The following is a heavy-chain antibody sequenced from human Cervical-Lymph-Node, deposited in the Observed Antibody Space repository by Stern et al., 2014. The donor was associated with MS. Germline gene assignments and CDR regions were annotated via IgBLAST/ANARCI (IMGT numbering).Heavy chain of an antibody. CDR3: STDLPPMVDSSDY. Sequence: EVQLVESGGGLVKPGGSLRLSCAVSGFTFTKAWMSWVRQAPGKGLEWVGRIKSKTAGGTTDYAAPVKGRFTISRDDSKNTLYLQMSSLKTEDTAVYYCSTDLPPMVDSSDYWGQGTLVTVSS. CDR2: IKSKTAGGTT. CDR1: GFTFTKAW. D-gene: IGHD3-10*01. J-gene: IGHJ4*02. V-gene: IGHV3-15*01.